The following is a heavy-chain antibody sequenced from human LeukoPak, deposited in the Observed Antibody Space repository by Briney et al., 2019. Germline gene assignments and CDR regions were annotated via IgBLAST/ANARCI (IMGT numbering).Heavy chain of an antibody. Sequence: PGGSLRLSCTASGFTFSSYYMSWVRQIPGKGLEWVANINQDGTEIYYGDSVRGRLTISRDNTKNSLYLQMNSLRAEDTAVYYCARDLAKWARFGELIPFFDYWGQGTLVTVSS. J-gene: IGHJ4*02. V-gene: IGHV3-7*01. CDR2: INQDGTEI. CDR3: ARDLAKWARFGELIPFFDY. D-gene: IGHD3-10*02. CDR1: GFTFSSYY.